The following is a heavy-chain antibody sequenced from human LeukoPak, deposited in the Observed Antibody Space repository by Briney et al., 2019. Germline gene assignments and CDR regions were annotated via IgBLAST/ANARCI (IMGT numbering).Heavy chain of an antibody. D-gene: IGHD2-15*01. CDR2: IYYSGST. J-gene: IGHJ5*02. CDR3: ARGTLDIVVVVAAISRFDP. CDR1: GGSISSSSYY. V-gene: IGHV4-39*07. Sequence: PSETLSLTCTVSGGSISSSSYYWGWIRQPPGKGLEWIGGIYYSGSTYYNPSLKSRVTISVDTSKNQFSLKLSSVTAADTAVYYCARGTLDIVVVVAAISRFDPWGQGTLVTVSS.